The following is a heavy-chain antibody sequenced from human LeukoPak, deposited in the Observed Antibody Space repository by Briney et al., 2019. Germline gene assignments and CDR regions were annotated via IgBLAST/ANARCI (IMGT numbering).Heavy chain of an antibody. J-gene: IGHJ4*02. CDR3: ASPGQWDY. V-gene: IGHV3-23*01. CDR2: ISGSGGST. D-gene: IGHD6-19*01. CDR1: GFTFSSYA. Sequence: PGGSLRLSCAASGFTFSSYAMSWVRQAPGKGLEWVSAISGSGGSTCYADFVKGRFTISRDNSRNTLYLQMNSLRAEDTAVYYCASPGQWDYWGQGTLVTVSS.